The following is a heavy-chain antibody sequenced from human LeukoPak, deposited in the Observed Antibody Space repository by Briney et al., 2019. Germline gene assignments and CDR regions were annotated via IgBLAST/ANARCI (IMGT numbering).Heavy chain of an antibody. V-gene: IGHV1-46*01. CDR2: INPSGGST. Sequence: ASVKVSCKASGYTITSYYMHWVRQAPGQGLEWMGIINPSGGSTSYAQKFQGRVTMTRDTSTSTVYMELSSLRSEDTAVYYCARDGEFRYCSSTSCHAPYYYGSGSSAFDIWGQGTMVTVSS. CDR3: ARDGEFRYCSSTSCHAPYYYGSGSSAFDI. CDR1: GYTITSYY. J-gene: IGHJ3*02. D-gene: IGHD2-2*01.